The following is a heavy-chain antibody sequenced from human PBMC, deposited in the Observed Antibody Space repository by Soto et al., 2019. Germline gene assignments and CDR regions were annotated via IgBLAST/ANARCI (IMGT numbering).Heavy chain of an antibody. CDR2: IYYSGST. CDR1: GGSISTYC. J-gene: IGHJ4*02. V-gene: IGHV4-59*08. D-gene: IGHD5-18*01. Sequence: SETLSLTCTVSGGSISTYCWSWIRQPPGKGLEWIGYIYYSGSTNYNPSLKSRVTISVDTSKNQFSLKLSSVTAADTAVYYCARLGSGYSYGLDYWGQGTLVTGSS. CDR3: ARLGSGYSYGLDY.